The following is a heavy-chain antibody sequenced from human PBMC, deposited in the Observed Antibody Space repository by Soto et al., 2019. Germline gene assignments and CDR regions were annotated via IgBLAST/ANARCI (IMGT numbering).Heavy chain of an antibody. Sequence: GGSLRLSCAASGFTFSSYAMSWVRQAPGKGLEWVSAISGSGGSTYYTDSVKGRFTISRDNSKNTLYLQMNSLRAEDTAVYYCAKTTVTIPHYYYMDVWGKGTTVTVSS. J-gene: IGHJ6*03. CDR1: GFTFSSYA. CDR2: ISGSGGST. V-gene: IGHV3-23*01. D-gene: IGHD4-4*01. CDR3: AKTTVTIPHYYYMDV.